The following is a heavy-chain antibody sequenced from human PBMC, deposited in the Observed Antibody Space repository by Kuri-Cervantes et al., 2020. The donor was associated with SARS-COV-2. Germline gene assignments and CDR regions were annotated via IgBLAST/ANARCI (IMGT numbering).Heavy chain of an antibody. V-gene: IGHV3-23*01. CDR3: AKVGLSFDY. D-gene: IGHD2/OR15-2a*01. J-gene: IGHJ4*02. Sequence: GESLKISCAASGFTFSSFAMSWVRQAPGKGLEWVSSISGSGVGTYYADSVKGRFTISRDNSKNTLYLQMSSLRAEDSALYYCAKVGLSFDYWGQGTLVTVSS. CDR2: ISGSGVGT. CDR1: GFTFSSFA.